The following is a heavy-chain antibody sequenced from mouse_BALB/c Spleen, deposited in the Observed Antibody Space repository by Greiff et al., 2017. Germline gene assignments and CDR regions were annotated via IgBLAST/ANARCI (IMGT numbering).Heavy chain of an antibody. J-gene: IGHJ4*01. CDR2: IYPGSGST. V-gene: IGHV1-55*01. D-gene: IGHD1-2*01. CDR1: GYNFTSYW. CDR3: ARSTTTGAMDY. Sequence: VQLQQPGAELVKPGTSVKLSCKASGYNFTSYWINWVKLRPGQGLEWIEDIYPGSGSTNYNEKFKSKATLTVDTSSSTAYMQLSSLASEDSALYYCARSTTTGAMDYWGQGTSVTVSS.